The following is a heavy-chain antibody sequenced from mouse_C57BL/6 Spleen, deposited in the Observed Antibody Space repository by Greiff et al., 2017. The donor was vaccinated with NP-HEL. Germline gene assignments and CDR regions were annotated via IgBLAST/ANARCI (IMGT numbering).Heavy chain of an antibody. Sequence: QVQLQQSGTELVKPGASVKLSCKASGYTFTSYWMHWVKQRPGQGLEWIGNINPSNGGTNYNEKFKSKATLTVDKSSSTAYMQLSSLTSEDSAVYYCARYGVVARYYYAMDYWGQGTSVTVSS. V-gene: IGHV1-53*01. J-gene: IGHJ4*01. CDR2: INPSNGGT. D-gene: IGHD1-1*01. CDR3: ARYGVVARYYYAMDY. CDR1: GYTFTSYW.